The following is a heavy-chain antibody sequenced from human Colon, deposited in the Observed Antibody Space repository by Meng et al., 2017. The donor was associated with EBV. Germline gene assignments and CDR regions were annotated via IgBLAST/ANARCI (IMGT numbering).Heavy chain of an antibody. D-gene: IGHD1-26*01. V-gene: IGHV4-4*02. CDR2: IDDSGST. CDR1: GVSISSNIR. J-gene: IGHJ4*02. Sequence: QVQLQEWGPGLVRPSGTLPLTCGVSGVSISSNIRWTWVRQPPGKGLEWIGDIDDSGSTNYNPSLNSRISISLDKSKNHFSLKVNSVTAADTAVYYCARGKQDAWELLAYWGQGALVTVSS. CDR3: ARGKQDAWELLAY.